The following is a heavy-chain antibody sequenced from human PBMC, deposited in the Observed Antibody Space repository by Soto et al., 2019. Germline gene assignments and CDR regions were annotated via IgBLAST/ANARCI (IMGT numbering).Heavy chain of an antibody. Sequence: QLQLQESGPGLVKPSETLSLTCTVSGGSISSSSYYWGWIRQPPGKGLEWIGSIYYSGSTYYNPSLKSRVTISVDTSKNQFSLKLSSVTAADTAVYYCAKLWFGDPNWFDPWGQGTLVTVSS. CDR1: GGSISSSSYY. CDR3: AKLWFGDPNWFDP. D-gene: IGHD3-10*01. CDR2: IYYSGST. J-gene: IGHJ5*02. V-gene: IGHV4-39*01.